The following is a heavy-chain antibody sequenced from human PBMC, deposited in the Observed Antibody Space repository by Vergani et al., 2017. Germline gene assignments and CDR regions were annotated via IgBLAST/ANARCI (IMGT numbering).Heavy chain of an antibody. J-gene: IGHJ1*01. V-gene: IGHV5-51*01. CDR1: GYSFTSYW. Sequence: EVQLVQSGAEVKKPGESLKISCKGSGYSFTSYWIGWVRQMPGKGLEWMGIIYPGDSDTRYSPSFQGQVTISADKSISTAYLQWSSLKASDTAMYYCARVAEKENRYYYDSSGGIRNEYFQHWGQGTLVTVSS. CDR3: ARVAEKENRYYYDSSGGIRNEYFQH. CDR2: IYPGDSDT. D-gene: IGHD3-22*01.